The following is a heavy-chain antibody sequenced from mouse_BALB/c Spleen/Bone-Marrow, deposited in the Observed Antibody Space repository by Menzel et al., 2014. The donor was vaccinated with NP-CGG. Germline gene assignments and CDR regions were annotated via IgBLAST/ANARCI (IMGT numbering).Heavy chain of an antibody. J-gene: IGHJ2*01. CDR1: GFTFSSFG. D-gene: IGHD4-1*01. Sequence: EVKLMESGGGLVQPGGSRKLSCAASGFTFSSFGMHWVRQAPEKGLEWVAYISSGSSPIFYADTVKGRFTISRDNPKNTLFLQMASLRSEDKAMYDCTRGGNWEDFVYWGQGTTLTVSS. CDR3: TRGGNWEDFVY. CDR2: ISSGSSPI. V-gene: IGHV5-17*02.